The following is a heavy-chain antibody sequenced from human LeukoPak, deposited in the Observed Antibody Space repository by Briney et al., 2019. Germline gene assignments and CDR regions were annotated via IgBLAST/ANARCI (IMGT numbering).Heavy chain of an antibody. J-gene: IGHJ5*02. Sequence: ASVKVSCKASGGTFSSYAISWVRQAPGQGLEWMGRIIPILGIANYAQKFQGRVTITADKSTSTAYMELSSLRSEDTAVYYCARVVMVRGGGSNWFDPWGQGTLVTVPP. CDR3: ARVVMVRGGGSNWFDP. V-gene: IGHV1-69*04. CDR2: IIPILGIA. D-gene: IGHD3-10*01. CDR1: GGTFSSYA.